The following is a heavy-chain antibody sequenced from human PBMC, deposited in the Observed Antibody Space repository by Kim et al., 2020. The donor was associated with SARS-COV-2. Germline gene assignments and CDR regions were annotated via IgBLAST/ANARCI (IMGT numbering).Heavy chain of an antibody. D-gene: IGHD3-10*01. CDR3: AKVQAPDSYGSGDPRYYFDY. Sequence: GGSLRLSCAASGFTFDDYAMHWVRQAPGKGLEWVSGIRWDSGSIGYADSVKGRFTISRDNAKNSLYLQMNSLRAEDTALYYCAKVQAPDSYGSGDPRYYFDYWGQGPLVTVSS. J-gene: IGHJ4*02. CDR1: GFTFDDYA. CDR2: IRWDSGSI. V-gene: IGHV3-9*01.